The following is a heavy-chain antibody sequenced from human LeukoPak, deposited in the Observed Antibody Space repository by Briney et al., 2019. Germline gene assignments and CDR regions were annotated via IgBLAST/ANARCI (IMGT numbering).Heavy chain of an antibody. CDR3: ARTMVRGVMILDY. V-gene: IGHV4-59*01. CDR1: GGSISSYY. J-gene: IGHJ4*02. D-gene: IGHD3-10*01. CDR2: IYYSGST. Sequence: SETLSLTCTVSGGSISSYYWSWIRQPPGKGLEWIGYIYYSGSTNYNPSLKSRVTISVDTSKNQFSLKLSSVTAADTAVYYCARTMVRGVMILDYWGQGTLVTVSS.